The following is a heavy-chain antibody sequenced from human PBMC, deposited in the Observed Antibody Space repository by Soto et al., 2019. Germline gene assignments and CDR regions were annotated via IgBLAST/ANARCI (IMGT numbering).Heavy chain of an antibody. CDR3: ARDITMVRGVISYYYMDV. J-gene: IGHJ6*03. CDR1: GFTFSSYG. D-gene: IGHD3-10*01. Sequence: GGSLRLSCAASGFTFSSYGMHWVRQAPGKGLEWVAVIWYDGSNKYYADSVKGRFTISRDNSKNTLYLQMNSLRAEDTAVYYCARDITMVRGVISYYYMDVWGKGTTVTVSS. CDR2: IWYDGSNK. V-gene: IGHV3-33*01.